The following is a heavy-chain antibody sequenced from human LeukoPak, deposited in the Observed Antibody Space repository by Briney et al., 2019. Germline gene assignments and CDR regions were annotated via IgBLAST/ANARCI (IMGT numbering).Heavy chain of an antibody. V-gene: IGHV1-2*02. J-gene: IGHJ1*01. CDR2: INANCVCT. CDR3: ARALYYDSSGYYSSSYYYFQH. CDR1: GFTFTAYY. Sequence: AAAKVSCKASGFTFTAYYMHWVRQAPGQGLEWMGWINANCVCTNYAQKFQGRVTMTRGTSISTAYMELSRLRSDDTAEYYCARALYYDSSGYYSSSYYYFQHWGQGTLVTVSS. D-gene: IGHD3-22*01.